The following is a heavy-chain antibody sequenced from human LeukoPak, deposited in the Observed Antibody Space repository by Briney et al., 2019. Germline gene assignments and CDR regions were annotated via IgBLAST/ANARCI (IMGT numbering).Heavy chain of an antibody. CDR3: ALLKRGYSYVVY. CDR2: IIPIFGAA. J-gene: IGHJ4*02. CDR1: GGTFSSYA. V-gene: IGHV1-69*13. D-gene: IGHD5-18*01. Sequence: SVKVSCMASGGTFSSYAISWVRQAPGQGLEWMGGIIPIFGAANYAQKFQGRVTITADESTSTAYMELSSLRSEDTAVYYCALLKRGYSYVVYWGQGTLVTVSS.